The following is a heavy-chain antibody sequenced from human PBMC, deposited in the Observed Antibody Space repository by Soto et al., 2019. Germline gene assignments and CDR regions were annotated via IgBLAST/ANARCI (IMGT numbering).Heavy chain of an antibody. V-gene: IGHV3-53*02. Sequence: ELQLEESGGGLIQPGGSLRLSCAASGFTVTRNYMTWVRLAPGKGLECVSTIHTGGKTFYTDSVKGRFTVSRDASKNTVDLQMNTLSVEDTAVYYCATGGSKRVRGAIVEVFHLEFWGRGTVVTVSS. CDR3: ATGGSKRVRGAIVEVFHLEF. D-gene: IGHD3-10*01. CDR1: GFTVTRNY. J-gene: IGHJ4*02. CDR2: IHTGGKT.